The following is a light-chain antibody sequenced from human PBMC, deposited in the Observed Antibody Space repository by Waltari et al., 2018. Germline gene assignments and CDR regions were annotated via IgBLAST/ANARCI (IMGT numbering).Light chain of an antibody. J-gene: IGKJ1*01. CDR2: DSS. V-gene: IGKV3-15*01. Sequence: ETVMTQSPATLFVSPGERATLSCRASQSVSRNLALYQQKPGQAPRLLIYDSSTRATGIPARFSGSGSGTEFTLTISSLQSEDFAIYHCHQYNNWPPWTFGQGTKVEIK. CDR1: QSVSRN. CDR3: HQYNNWPPWT.